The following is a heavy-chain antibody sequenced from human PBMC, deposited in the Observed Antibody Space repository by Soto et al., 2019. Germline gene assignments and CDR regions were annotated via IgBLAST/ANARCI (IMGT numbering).Heavy chain of an antibody. D-gene: IGHD2-15*01. V-gene: IGHV1-69*13. CDR2: IIPIFGTA. CDR3: ARLLLMTPWHYYYYGMDV. CDR1: GGTFSSYA. J-gene: IGHJ6*02. Sequence: ASVKVSCKASGGTFSSYAISWVRQAPGQGLEWMGGIIPIFGTANYAQKFQGRVTITADESTSTAYMELSSLRPEDTAVYYCARLLLMTPWHYYYYGMDVWGQGTTVTVSS.